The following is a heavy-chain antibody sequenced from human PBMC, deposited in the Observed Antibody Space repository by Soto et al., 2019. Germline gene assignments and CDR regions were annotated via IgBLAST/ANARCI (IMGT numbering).Heavy chain of an antibody. D-gene: IGHD5-12*01. CDR1: GGTFSSYT. CDR3: ARGNHRWLQWWYFDL. V-gene: IGHV1-69*12. J-gene: IGHJ2*01. CDR2: IIPIFGTA. Sequence: QVQLVQSGAEVKKPGSSVTVSCKASGGTFSSYTISWVRQAPGQGLEWMGGIIPIFGTANYAQKLQGRVTITADESTSTAYMELSSLRSEDTAVYYCARGNHRWLQWWYFDLWGRGTLVTVSS.